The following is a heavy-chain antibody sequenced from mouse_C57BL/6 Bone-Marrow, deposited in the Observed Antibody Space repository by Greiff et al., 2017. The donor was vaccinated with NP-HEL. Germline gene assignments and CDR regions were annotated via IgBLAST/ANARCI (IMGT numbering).Heavy chain of an antibody. D-gene: IGHD3-2*02. CDR1: GFNIKDDY. Sequence: VQLQQSGAELVRPGASVKLSCTASGFNIKDDYMHWVKQRPEQGLEWIGWIDPENGDTEYASKFQGKATITADTSSNTAYLQLSSLTSEDTAVYYCTYSSGPVYWGQGTTLTVSS. V-gene: IGHV14-4*01. J-gene: IGHJ2*01. CDR3: TYSSGPVY. CDR2: IDPENGDT.